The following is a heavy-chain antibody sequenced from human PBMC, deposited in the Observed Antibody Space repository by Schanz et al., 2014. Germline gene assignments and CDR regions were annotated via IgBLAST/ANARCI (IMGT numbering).Heavy chain of an antibody. CDR3: AKTPREYCNYDNCPNWFDS. Sequence: EVQLVESGGGLVQPGGSLRLSCASSGFSFTTYAMSWVRQAPGKGLEWVSSISSGGGSTYYADSVKGRFTISRDNSKNTLYLQMNSLRAEDTAVYYCAKTPREYCNYDNCPNWFDSWGQGTLVTDSS. CDR2: ISSGGGST. CDR1: GFSFTTYA. J-gene: IGHJ5*01. D-gene: IGHD2-15*01. V-gene: IGHV3-23*04.